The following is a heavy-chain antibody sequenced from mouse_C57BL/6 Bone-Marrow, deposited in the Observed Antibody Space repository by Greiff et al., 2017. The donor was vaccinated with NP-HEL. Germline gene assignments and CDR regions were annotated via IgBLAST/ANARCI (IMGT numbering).Heavy chain of an antibody. D-gene: IGHD1-1*01. Sequence: VKLMESGPGLVAPSQSLSITCTVSGFSLTSYGVHWVRQPPGKGLEWLVVIWSDGSTTYNSALKSRLSISKDNSKSQVFLKMSSLQTDDTAMYYCARDYYYGSSYDAMDYWGQGTSVTVSS. CDR3: ARDYYYGSSYDAMDY. V-gene: IGHV2-6*03. CDR1: GFSLTSYG. CDR2: IWSDGST. J-gene: IGHJ4*01.